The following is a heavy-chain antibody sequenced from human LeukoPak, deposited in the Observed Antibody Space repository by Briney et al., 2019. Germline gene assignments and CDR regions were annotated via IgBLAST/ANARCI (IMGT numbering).Heavy chain of an antibody. CDR1: GFTFSSYG. CDR3: AKHEPDIVVVPASIRSYYYYYMDV. J-gene: IGHJ6*03. Sequence: ETGGPLRLPCAASGFTFSSYGMSLVRQAPGKGVEWVSAISGSGGSTYHADAVKGRFTISRDNSKNTLYLEMTSLRVEDTAVYYCAKHEPDIVVVPASIRSYYYYYMDVWGKGTTVTISS. V-gene: IGHV3-23*01. D-gene: IGHD2-2*01. CDR2: ISGSGGST.